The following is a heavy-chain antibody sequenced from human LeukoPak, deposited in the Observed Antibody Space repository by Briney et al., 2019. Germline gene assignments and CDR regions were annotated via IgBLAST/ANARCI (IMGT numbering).Heavy chain of an antibody. Sequence: SVKVSCEASGGTFSSYAISWVRQAPGQGLEWMGGIIPIFGTANYAQKFQGRVTITTDESTSTAYMELSSLRSEDTAVYYCARGGAYGDYSADYWGQGTLVTVSS. CDR3: ARGGAYGDYSADY. V-gene: IGHV1-69*05. J-gene: IGHJ4*02. D-gene: IGHD4-17*01. CDR2: IIPIFGTA. CDR1: GGTFSSYA.